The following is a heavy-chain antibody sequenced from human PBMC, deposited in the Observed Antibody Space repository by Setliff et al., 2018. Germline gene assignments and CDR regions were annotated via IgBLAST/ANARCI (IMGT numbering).Heavy chain of an antibody. J-gene: IGHJ5*02. CDR2: IDPGDSYA. CDR3: ARLGRERSTFAWLDA. V-gene: IGHV5-10-1*01. CDR1: GYNFANHW. Sequence: GESLKISCQASGYNFANHWIAWVRLMPGKGLEYMGRIDPGDSYADYSPSLEGLVTISADKPRTTVYLQWTSLQASDTALYLCARLGRERSTFAWLDAWGQGTQVTVSS. D-gene: IGHD1-1*01.